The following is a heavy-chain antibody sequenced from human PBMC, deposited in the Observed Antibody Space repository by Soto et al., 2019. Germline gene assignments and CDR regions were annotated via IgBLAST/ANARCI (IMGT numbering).Heavy chain of an antibody. J-gene: IGHJ4*02. CDR2: INAGNGNT. D-gene: IGHD3-16*01. CDR1: GYTFTSYA. Sequence: ASVKVSCKASGYTFTSYAMHWVRQAPGQRLEWMGWINAGNGNTKYSQKFQGRVTITGDTSASTAYMELSSPRSEDTAVYYCARVIGGLYYFDYWGQGTLVTVSS. V-gene: IGHV1-3*01. CDR3: ARVIGGLYYFDY.